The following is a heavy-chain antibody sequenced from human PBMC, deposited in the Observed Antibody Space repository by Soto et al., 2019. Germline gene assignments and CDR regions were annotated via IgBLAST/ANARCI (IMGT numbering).Heavy chain of an antibody. D-gene: IGHD3-3*01. CDR1: GGTFSSYA. CDR2: IIPIFGTA. J-gene: IGHJ4*02. Sequence: QVQLVQSGAEVKKPGSSVKVSCKASGGTFSSYAISWVRQAPGQGLEWMGGIIPIFGTANYAQKFQGRVTITADESTSTAYMELSSLRSEDTSVYYWARYYDTIFGPLEFDYWGKGTLVTVSS. V-gene: IGHV1-69*01. CDR3: ARYYDTIFGPLEFDY.